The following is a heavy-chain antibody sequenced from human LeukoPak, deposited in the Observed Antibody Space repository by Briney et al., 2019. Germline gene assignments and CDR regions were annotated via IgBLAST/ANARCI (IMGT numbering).Heavy chain of an antibody. J-gene: IGHJ3*01. CDR2: IYYSGST. CDR1: GGSISSSSYY. D-gene: IGHD1-26*01. CDR3: ARVGGGELPGGPL. Sequence: SETLSLTCTVSGGSISSSSYYWGWIRQPPGKGLEWIGSIYYSGSTYYNPSLKSRVTISVDTSKNQFSLKLSSVTAADTAVYYCARVGGGELPGGPLWGQGTMVTVCS. V-gene: IGHV4-39*01.